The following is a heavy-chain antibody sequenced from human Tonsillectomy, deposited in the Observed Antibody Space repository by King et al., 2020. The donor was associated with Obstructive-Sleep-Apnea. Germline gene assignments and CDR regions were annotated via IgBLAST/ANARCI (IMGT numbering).Heavy chain of an antibody. CDR3: AREYYGGYGSGYYFDY. J-gene: IGHJ4*02. Sequence: VQLVESGGGLVQPGGSLRLSCAASGFTFSFYWMSWVCQAPGKGLEWVANIMQDGSEKYNVYSVKGRFTISRDNARNSLELQMNSLRAEDTAVYYCAREYYGGYGSGYYFDYWGQGTLVTVSS. CDR2: IMQDGSEK. D-gene: IGHD3-10*01. V-gene: IGHV3-7*03. CDR1: GFTFSFYW.